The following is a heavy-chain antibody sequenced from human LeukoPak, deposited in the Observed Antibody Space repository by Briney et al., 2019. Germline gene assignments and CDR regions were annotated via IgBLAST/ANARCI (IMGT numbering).Heavy chain of an antibody. CDR2: MQHDGIDK. J-gene: IGHJ5*02. V-gene: IGHV3-30*02. Sequence: GGSLRLSRVVSGFTFSNFGMHWVRQAPGKGLEWVAFMQHDGIDKFYADSVKGRFTISRDNSKSTLFLQMNSLTTEDTALYFCAQDIPIERIQGFGPGSWGQGTLVTVSS. CDR3: AQDIPIERIQGFGPGS. CDR1: GFTFSNFG. D-gene: IGHD3-10*01.